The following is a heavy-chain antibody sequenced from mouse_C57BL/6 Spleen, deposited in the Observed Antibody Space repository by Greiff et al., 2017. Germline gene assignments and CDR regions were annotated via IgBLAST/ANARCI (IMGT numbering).Heavy chain of an antibody. CDR3: TPNWDEGAWFAY. CDR1: GFNIKDYY. Sequence: VQLKQSGAELVRPGASVKLSCTASGFNIKDYYMHWVKQRPEQGLEWIGRIDPEDGDTEYAPKFQGKATMTADTSSNTAYLQLSSLTYEDTAVYYCTPNWDEGAWFAYWGQGTLVTVSA. J-gene: IGHJ3*01. V-gene: IGHV14-1*01. CDR2: IDPEDGDT. D-gene: IGHD4-1*01.